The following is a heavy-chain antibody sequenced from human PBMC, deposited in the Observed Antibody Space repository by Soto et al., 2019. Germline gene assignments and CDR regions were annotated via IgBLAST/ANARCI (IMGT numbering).Heavy chain of an antibody. J-gene: IGHJ4*02. CDR3: ARQGLVARGYFDY. Sequence: EVQLVESGGGLIQPGGSLRLSCAASGFTVSSNYMSWVRQAPGKGLEWVSVIYSGGSTYYADSVKGRFTISRDNSKNTLYLQMNSLRAEDTAVYYCARQGLVARGYFDYWGQGTLVTVSS. CDR1: GFTVSSNY. CDR2: IYSGGST. V-gene: IGHV3-53*01. D-gene: IGHD2-15*01.